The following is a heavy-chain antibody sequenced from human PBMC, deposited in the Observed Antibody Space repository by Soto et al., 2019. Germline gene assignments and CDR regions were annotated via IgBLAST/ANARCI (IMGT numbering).Heavy chain of an antibody. J-gene: IGHJ6*02. CDR2: IYWDDDK. Sequence: QITLKEYGPTLVKPTQTLTLTCAFSGFSLTTVGVGVCWIRHPPGKALELLALIYWDDDKRYSPTLKTRRSITKDPCKNQVVLMMTNLDPADTWTYYCVHRRAVIGVVYGMDFWCPGTTVTVSS. D-gene: IGHD3-3*01. V-gene: IGHV2-5*02. CDR3: VHRRAVIGVVYGMDF. CDR1: GFSLTTVGVG.